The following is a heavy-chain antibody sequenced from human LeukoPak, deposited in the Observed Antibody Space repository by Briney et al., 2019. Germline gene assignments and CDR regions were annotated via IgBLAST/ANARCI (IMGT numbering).Heavy chain of an antibody. CDR1: GFTFSSYA. V-gene: IGHV3-23*01. J-gene: IGHJ4*02. D-gene: IGHD2-2*01. Sequence: GGSLRLSCAASGFTFSSYAMSWVRQAPGKGLEWVSAISGSGGSTCYADSVKGRFTISRDNSKNTLYLQMNSLRAEDTAVYYCAKDGAGSQSYCSSTSCYVDYWGQGTLVTVSS. CDR2: ISGSGGST. CDR3: AKDGAGSQSYCSSTSCYVDY.